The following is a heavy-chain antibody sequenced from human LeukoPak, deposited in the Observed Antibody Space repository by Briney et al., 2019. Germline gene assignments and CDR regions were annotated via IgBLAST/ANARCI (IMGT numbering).Heavy chain of an antibody. CDR3: ARYHVTPEAFDI. Sequence: SETLSLTCAVYGGSFSGYYWSWIRQPPGKGLEWIGYMFYSGSTNYNPSLKSRVTISVDTSKNQFSLKLSSVTAADTAVYYCARYHVTPEAFDIWGQGTMVTVSS. D-gene: IGHD2-21*02. V-gene: IGHV4-59*01. CDR1: GGSFSGYY. CDR2: MFYSGST. J-gene: IGHJ3*02.